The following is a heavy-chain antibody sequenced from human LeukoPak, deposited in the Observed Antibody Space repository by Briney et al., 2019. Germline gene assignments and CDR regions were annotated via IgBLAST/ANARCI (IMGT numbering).Heavy chain of an antibody. V-gene: IGHV4-61*02. CDR2: IYTSGST. J-gene: IGHJ3*02. Sequence: SQTLSLTCTVSGGSISSGSYYWSWIRQPAGKGLEWIGRIYTSGSTNYNPSLKSRVTISVDTSKNRFSLKLSSVAAADTAVYYCALYDFWSGQRGEGAFDIWGQGTVVTVSS. D-gene: IGHD3-3*01. CDR3: ALYDFWSGQRGEGAFDI. CDR1: GGSISSGSYY.